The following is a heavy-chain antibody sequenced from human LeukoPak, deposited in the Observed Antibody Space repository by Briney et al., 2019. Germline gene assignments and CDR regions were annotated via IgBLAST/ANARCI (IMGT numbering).Heavy chain of an antibody. J-gene: IGHJ4*02. Sequence: SQTLSLTCAISGDSVSSDTTAWNWIRQSPSRGLEWLGRTYYRSKWYYDYAVAVKSRISINPDTSKNQFSLQLSSVTPEDTAVYYCARDPVGGSTIFDYWGQGTLVTVSS. CDR2: TYYRSKWYY. D-gene: IGHD1-26*01. V-gene: IGHV6-1*01. CDR1: GDSVSSDTTA. CDR3: ARDPVGGSTIFDY.